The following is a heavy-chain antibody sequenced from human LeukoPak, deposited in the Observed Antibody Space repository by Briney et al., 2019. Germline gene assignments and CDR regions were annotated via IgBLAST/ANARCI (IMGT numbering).Heavy chain of an antibody. CDR1: GFTFSNYE. CDR3: ARVLAAAGWD. Sequence: GGSLRLSCAASGFTFSNYEMNWVRQAPGKGLEWVSFISSSANIINYADSVKGRFTISRDHVKNSLYLQMNSLRAEDTAIYYCARVLAAAGWDWGQGTPVTVSS. V-gene: IGHV3-48*03. J-gene: IGHJ4*02. CDR2: ISSSANII. D-gene: IGHD6-13*01.